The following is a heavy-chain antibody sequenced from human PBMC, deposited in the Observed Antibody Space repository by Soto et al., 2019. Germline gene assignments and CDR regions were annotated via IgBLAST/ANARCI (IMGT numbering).Heavy chain of an antibody. Sequence: QVQLVQSGAEVKRAGASVKVSCKASGYTFSSYGLSWVRQAPGQGLEWMGWISDYNGNTHYAQKFQGRVIMTTDTTTRTAYMELRSLRSDETAVYFCAGEGYYAGSGTYSPPRYYGMDVWGQGTTVTVSS. D-gene: IGHD3-10*01. CDR1: GYTFSSYG. J-gene: IGHJ6*02. CDR3: AGEGYYAGSGTYSPPRYYGMDV. CDR2: ISDYNGNT. V-gene: IGHV1-18*01.